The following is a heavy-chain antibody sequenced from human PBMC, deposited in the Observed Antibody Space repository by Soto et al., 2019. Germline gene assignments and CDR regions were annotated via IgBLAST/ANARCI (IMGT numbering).Heavy chain of an antibody. CDR1: GFTVSSNY. CDR3: ARGESDGGYGIDV. V-gene: IGHV3-66*01. CDR2: IYSGGST. J-gene: IGHJ6*02. Sequence: EVQLVESGGGLVQPGGSLRLSCAASGFTVSSNYMSWVRQAPGKGLEWVSVIYSGGSTYYADSVKGRFTISRDNSKNTLYLQMNSLRAEDTAVYYCARGESDGGYGIDVWGQGTTVTVSS. D-gene: IGHD3-10*01.